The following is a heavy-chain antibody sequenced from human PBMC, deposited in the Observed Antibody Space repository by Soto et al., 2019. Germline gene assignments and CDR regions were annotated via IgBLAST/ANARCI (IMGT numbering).Heavy chain of an antibody. CDR2: MSYTGST. Sequence: SETLSLTCTISNGSINRGGYYWSWIRQHPGEGLEWVGYMSYTGSTYYSPSLKSRVTISVDTSKTQLSLKLSSVTAADTAIYYCARARVISSRNWFDPWGQGTLVTVSS. CDR1: NGSINRGGYY. J-gene: IGHJ5*02. CDR3: ARARVISSRNWFDP. D-gene: IGHD6-6*01. V-gene: IGHV4-31*03.